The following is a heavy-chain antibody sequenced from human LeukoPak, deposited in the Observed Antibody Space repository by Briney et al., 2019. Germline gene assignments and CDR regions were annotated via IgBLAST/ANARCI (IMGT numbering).Heavy chain of an antibody. V-gene: IGHV3-48*03. D-gene: IGHD2-15*01. CDR2: ISSSGSTI. CDR1: GFTFSSYE. J-gene: IGHJ5*02. CDR3: ARGADGVSSNSRGWFDP. Sequence: GGSLRLSCAASGFTFSSYEMNWVRQAPGKGLEWVSYISSSGSTIYYADSVKGRFTISSDNAKNSLYLQMNSLRAEDTAVYSCARGADGVSSNSRGWFDPWGQGTLVTVSS.